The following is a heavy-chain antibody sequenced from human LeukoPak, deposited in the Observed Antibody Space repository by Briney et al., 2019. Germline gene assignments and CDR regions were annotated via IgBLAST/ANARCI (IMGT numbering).Heavy chain of an antibody. D-gene: IGHD2-2*01. CDR2: IIPIFGTA. CDR3: ARGDIVVVPAANNLDY. CDR1: GGTFSSYA. J-gene: IGHJ4*02. V-gene: IGHV1-69*05. Sequence: ALEKVSCKASGGTFSSYAISWVRQAPGQGLEWMGGIIPIFGTANYAQKFQGRVTITTDESTSTAYMELSSLRSDDTAVYYCARGDIVVVPAANNLDYWGQGTLVTVSS.